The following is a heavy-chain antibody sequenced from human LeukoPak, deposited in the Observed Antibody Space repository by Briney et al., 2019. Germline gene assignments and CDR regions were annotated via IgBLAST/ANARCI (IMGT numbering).Heavy chain of an antibody. V-gene: IGHV1-8*01. CDR2: MNPNSGNT. D-gene: IGHD1-26*01. Sequence: ASVKVSYKASGYTFTSYDINWVRQATGQGLEWMGWMNPNSGNTGYAQKFQGRVTMTRNTSISTAYMELSSLRSEDTAVYYCARGGWELLNYYYYMDVWGKGTTVTVSS. CDR1: GYTFTSYD. J-gene: IGHJ6*03. CDR3: ARGGWELLNYYYYMDV.